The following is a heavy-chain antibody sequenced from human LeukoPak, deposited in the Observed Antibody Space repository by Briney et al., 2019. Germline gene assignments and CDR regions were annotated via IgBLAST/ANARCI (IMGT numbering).Heavy chain of an antibody. D-gene: IGHD3-16*01. CDR1: GFIFSSYS. Sequence: TGGSLRLSCAAPGFIFSSYSMDWVRQAPGRGLEWVSSISASGNYIYYADSVKGRFTISRDSAEKSLYLQMTSLGAEDTAVYYCARGLYYYGTDAFDIWGQGTMVTVS. V-gene: IGHV3-21*01. J-gene: IGHJ3*02. CDR2: ISASGNYI. CDR3: ARGLYYYGTDAFDI.